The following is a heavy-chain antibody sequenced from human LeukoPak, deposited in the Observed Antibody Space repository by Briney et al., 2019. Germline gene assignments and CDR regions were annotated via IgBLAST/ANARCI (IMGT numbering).Heavy chain of an antibody. CDR1: GGSISSGGYS. CDR3: ARGVITFGGVIPYYFDY. CDR2: IYHSGST. J-gene: IGHJ4*02. V-gene: IGHV4-30-2*01. D-gene: IGHD3-16*02. Sequence: PSETLSLTCTVSGGSISSGGYSWSWIRQPPGKGLEWIGYIYHSGSTYYNPSLKSRVTISVDRSKNQFSLKLSSVTAADTAVYYCARGVITFGGVIPYYFDYWGQGTLVTVSS.